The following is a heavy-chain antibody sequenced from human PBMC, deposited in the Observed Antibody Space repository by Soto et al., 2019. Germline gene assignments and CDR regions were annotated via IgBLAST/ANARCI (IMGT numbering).Heavy chain of an antibody. V-gene: IGHV1-3*05. CDR3: ARLKAFAYRGSWFDP. Sequence: QVQLVQSGAEEKKPGASVKVSCKASGYTFTSYAIHWVRQAPGQRLEWMGWINAGHGVTKYSQKLQGRIIITRDTSASTADMELTSLRSADAAVYYCARLKAFAYRGSWFDPWGQGTLVTVSS. J-gene: IGHJ5*02. CDR1: GYTFTSYA. D-gene: IGHD4-4*01. CDR2: INAGHGVT.